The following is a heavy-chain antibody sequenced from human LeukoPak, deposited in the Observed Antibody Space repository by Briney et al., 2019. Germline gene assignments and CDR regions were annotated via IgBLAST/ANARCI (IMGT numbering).Heavy chain of an antibody. CDR1: GYSLTSYW. CDR2: IYPGDSDT. V-gene: IGHV5-51*01. D-gene: IGHD3-22*01. Sequence: KPGESLKISCKGSGYSLTSYWIGWVRQMPGKGLEWMGIIYPGDSDTRYSPSFQGQVTISADKSISTAYLQWSSLKASDTAMYYCARLQTYDSTLGDFDYWGQGTLVTVSS. J-gene: IGHJ4*02. CDR3: ARLQTYDSTLGDFDY.